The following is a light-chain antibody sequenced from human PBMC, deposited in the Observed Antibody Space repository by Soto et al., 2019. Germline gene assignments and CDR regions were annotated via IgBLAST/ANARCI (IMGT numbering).Light chain of an antibody. CDR1: HSVNSY. J-gene: IGKJ2*01. CDR2: DAS. CDR3: HQRSNWPPNT. Sequence: EIVLTQSPATLSLSPGERATLSCRASHSVNSYLAWYQQKPGQAPRLLIYDASNRATGIPARFSGSGSGTDFTLTISSLEPEDFAVYFCHQRSNWPPNTFGQGTKLEIK. V-gene: IGKV3-11*01.